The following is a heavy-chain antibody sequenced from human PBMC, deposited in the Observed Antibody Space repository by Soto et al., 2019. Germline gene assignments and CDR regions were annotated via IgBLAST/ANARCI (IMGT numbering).Heavy chain of an antibody. V-gene: IGHV1-46*01. CDR1: GYRFTSTY. CDR2: IDPNGGRR. J-gene: IGHJ4*02. CDR3: ATLDTAEIQTAAY. D-gene: IGHD2-15*01. Sequence: ASVKVSCKASGYRFTSTYMHWVRQAPGQGLEWMGVIDPNGGRRIYSEKFQGRVTLSRDTSTATDYMQLSGLRSEDTAMYYCATLDTAEIQTAAYWGQGTLVTVSS.